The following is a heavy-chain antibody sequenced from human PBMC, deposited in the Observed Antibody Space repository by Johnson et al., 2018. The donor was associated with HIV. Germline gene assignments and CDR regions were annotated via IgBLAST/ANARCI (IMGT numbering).Heavy chain of an antibody. Sequence: VHLVESGGGLVQPGGSLRLSCAASGFTFSSSWMHWVCQAPEKGLEWVADIKCDGREKYYVDSVKGRFTISRDNAKNSLYLQMNSLRAEDTAVYYCARDPFWLKAFDIWGQGTMVTVSS. D-gene: IGHD3-22*01. CDR2: IKCDGREK. CDR1: GFTFSSSW. CDR3: ARDPFWLKAFDI. J-gene: IGHJ3*02. V-gene: IGHV3-52*01.